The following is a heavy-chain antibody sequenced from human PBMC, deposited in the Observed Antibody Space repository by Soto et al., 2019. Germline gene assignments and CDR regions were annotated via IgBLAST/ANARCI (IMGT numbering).Heavy chain of an antibody. J-gene: IGHJ1*01. Sequence: GGSLRLSCAASGFTFSSYGMHWVRQAPGKGLEWVAVIWYDGSNKYYADSVKGRFTISRDNSKSTLYLQMNSLRAEDTAVYYCAREDSSSWATHWGQGTLVTVSS. V-gene: IGHV3-33*01. D-gene: IGHD6-13*01. CDR1: GFTFSSYG. CDR3: AREDSSSWATH. CDR2: IWYDGSNK.